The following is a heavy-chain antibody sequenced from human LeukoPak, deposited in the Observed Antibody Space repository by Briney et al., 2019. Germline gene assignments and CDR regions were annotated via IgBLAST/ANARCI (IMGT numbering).Heavy chain of an antibody. Sequence: SETLSLTCTVSGYSISSGYHWGWIRQPPGKGLEWIGYIYYSGSTNYNPSLKSRVTISVDTSKNQFSLKLSSVTAADTAVYYCARGARVTFGGVIDYWGQGTLVTVSS. J-gene: IGHJ4*02. CDR2: IYYSGST. CDR3: ARGARVTFGGVIDY. CDR1: GYSISSGYH. V-gene: IGHV4-61*01. D-gene: IGHD3-16*02.